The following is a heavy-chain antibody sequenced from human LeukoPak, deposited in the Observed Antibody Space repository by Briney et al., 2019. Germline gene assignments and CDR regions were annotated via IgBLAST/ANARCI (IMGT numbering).Heavy chain of an antibody. V-gene: IGHV4-38-2*02. CDR2: LYHRGNT. Sequence: SETLSLTCIVSGYTLSSAHYWGWIRQPPGKGLEWLGTLYHRGNTFYNPSLKGRVSISVDTSKNHFSLNVTSVTPADTAVYFCARRRLYDSGRFDWGQGTLVTVSS. D-gene: IGHD3-10*01. CDR3: ARRRLYDSGRFD. CDR1: GYTLSSAHY. J-gene: IGHJ4*02.